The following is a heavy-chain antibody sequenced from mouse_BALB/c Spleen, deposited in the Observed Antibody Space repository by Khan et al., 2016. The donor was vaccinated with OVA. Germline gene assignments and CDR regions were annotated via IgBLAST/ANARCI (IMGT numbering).Heavy chain of an antibody. CDR2: ISGDSSTI. CDR3: ATSYYYGYYFDY. V-gene: IGHV5-17*02. J-gene: IGHJ2*01. Sequence: EVELVESGGGLVQPGGSRKLSCAASGFTFNSYGMHWVRQAPEKGLEWVAYISGDSSTIYYADTVKGRFTISRDNPKNTLFLQMTSLRSEDTAMYYCATSYYYGYYFDYWGQGTTLTVSS. D-gene: IGHD1-1*01. CDR1: GFTFNSYG.